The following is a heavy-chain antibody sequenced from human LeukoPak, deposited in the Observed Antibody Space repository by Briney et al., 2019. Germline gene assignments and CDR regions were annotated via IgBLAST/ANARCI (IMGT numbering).Heavy chain of an antibody. J-gene: IGHJ4*02. D-gene: IGHD3-16*01. CDR3: VRGMGGGVSNFDY. CDR2: ISFSGSTI. CDR1: GFTVSDYY. V-gene: IGHV3-11*04. Sequence: KSGGSLRLSCAASGFTVSDYYMTWIRQAPGKGLDWVSYISFSGSTIYYADSVKGRFIISRDTAKNSLYLQMNSLRAEDTAVYYCVRGMGGGVSNFDYWGQGTLVTVPS.